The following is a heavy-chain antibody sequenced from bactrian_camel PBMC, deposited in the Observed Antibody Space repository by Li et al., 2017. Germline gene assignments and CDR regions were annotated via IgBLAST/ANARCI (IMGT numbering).Heavy chain of an antibody. CDR2: LTRSDNST. CDR1: GFTSGFTFDDSD. CDR3: AATGDSWGGDFGH. Sequence: QLVESGGGSVQPGGSLTLSCTASGFTSGFTFDDSDMGWYRQAPGNDCELVSLTRSDNSTLNAASVEGRFTISRDNVKNTVALQMNSLKSEDTALYYCAATGDSWGGDFGHWGQGTQVTVS. J-gene: IGHJ6*01. D-gene: IGHD5*01. V-gene: IGHV3-1*01.